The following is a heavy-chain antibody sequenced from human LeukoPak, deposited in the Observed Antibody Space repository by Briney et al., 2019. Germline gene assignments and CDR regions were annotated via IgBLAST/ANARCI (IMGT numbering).Heavy chain of an antibody. Sequence: PSETLSLTCGLSGEPFSGYYWSWIRQPPGKGLEWIGDISESGSTNYNPSLKSRVTISVDPSKNQFSLKLTSMTAADTAVYFCVRGRTDYYYYMDVWGKGTTVTVSS. V-gene: IGHV4-34*01. J-gene: IGHJ6*03. CDR1: GEPFSGYY. CDR3: VRGRTDYYYYMDV. CDR2: ISESGST.